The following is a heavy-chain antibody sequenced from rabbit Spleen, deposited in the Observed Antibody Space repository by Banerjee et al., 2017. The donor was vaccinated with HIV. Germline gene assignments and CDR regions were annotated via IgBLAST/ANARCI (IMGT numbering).Heavy chain of an antibody. CDR1: GFSFSSSYD. V-gene: IGHV1S45*01. Sequence: QEQLVESGGGLVKPGASLTLTCTASGFSFSSSYDMCWVRQAPGKGLEWIGCIYGGSSGASYYPNWAKGRFTISKTSSTAVTLQMTSLTAADTATYFCARDLPSVVGWNLNLWGPGPWSPS. D-gene: IGHD1-1*01. CDR3: ARDLPSVVGWNLNL. J-gene: IGHJ4*01. CDR2: IYGGSSGAS.